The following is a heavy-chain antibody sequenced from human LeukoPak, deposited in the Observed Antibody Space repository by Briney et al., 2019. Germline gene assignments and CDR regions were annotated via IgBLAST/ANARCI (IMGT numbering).Heavy chain of an antibody. J-gene: IGHJ5*02. CDR3: ARDNHSGSWSGFDP. CDR2: INPHSGGT. Sequence: ASVRVSCKASGYTFTGYFMHWVRQAPGQGLEWMGWINPHSGGTLYAQRFQDRVTMTRDTSISTAYMELTRLRSDDTAVYYCARDNHSGSWSGFDPWGQGTLVSVSA. V-gene: IGHV1-2*02. D-gene: IGHD6-13*01. CDR1: GYTFTGYF.